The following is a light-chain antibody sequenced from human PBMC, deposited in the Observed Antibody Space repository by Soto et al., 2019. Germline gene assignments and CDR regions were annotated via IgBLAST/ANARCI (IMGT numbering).Light chain of an antibody. J-gene: IGKJ2*01. CDR2: GAS. V-gene: IGKV3-20*01. Sequence: EIVLTQSPGTLSLSPGERATLSCRASQSVSSSYLAWYQQKPGQAPRLLIYGASGRATGIPDRFSGSGSGTDFTLTISRIEHEDFAVYYCQQYGSSPMYTFGQGTKLEIK. CDR1: QSVSSSY. CDR3: QQYGSSPMYT.